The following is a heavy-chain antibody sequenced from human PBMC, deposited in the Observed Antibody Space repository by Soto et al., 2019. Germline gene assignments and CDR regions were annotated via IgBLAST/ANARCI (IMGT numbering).Heavy chain of an antibody. V-gene: IGHV5-10-1*01. J-gene: IGHJ6*02. CDR1: GYSFTSYW. Sequence: GESLKISCKGSGYSFTSYWISWVRQMPGKGLEWMGRIDPSDSYTNYSPSFQGHVTISADKSISTAYLQWSSLKASDTAMYYCATAAVAGYYYYYGMDVWGQGTTVTVSS. CDR2: IDPSDSYT. CDR3: ATAAVAGYYYYYGMDV. D-gene: IGHD6-19*01.